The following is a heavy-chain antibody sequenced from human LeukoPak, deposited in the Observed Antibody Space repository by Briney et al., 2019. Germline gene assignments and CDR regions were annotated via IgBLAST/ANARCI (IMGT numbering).Heavy chain of an antibody. V-gene: IGHV4-4*08. Sequence: SETLSLTCAVYGGSFSGYYWSWIRQPPGKGLEWIGRIYTSGSTNYNPSLKSRVTISVDTSKNQFSLKLSSVTAADTAVYYCAWDFQHWGQGTLVTVSS. J-gene: IGHJ1*01. CDR1: GGSFSGYY. CDR2: IYTSGST. CDR3: AWDFQH. D-gene: IGHD7-27*01.